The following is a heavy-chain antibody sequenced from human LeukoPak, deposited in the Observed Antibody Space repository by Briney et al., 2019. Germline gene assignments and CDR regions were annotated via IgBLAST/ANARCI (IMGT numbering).Heavy chain of an antibody. CDR3: ARGVKVRGVNYYAMDV. D-gene: IGHD3-10*01. J-gene: IGHJ6*02. V-gene: IGHV3-48*04. Sequence: GGSLRLSCAASGFTFSTYSMNWVRQAPGKGLEWVSYINRSSSTIFYADSVKGRFTISRDDAKNSLYLQMNSLRAEDTAVYYCARGVKVRGVNYYAMDVWGQGTTVTVSS. CDR2: INRSSSTI. CDR1: GFTFSTYS.